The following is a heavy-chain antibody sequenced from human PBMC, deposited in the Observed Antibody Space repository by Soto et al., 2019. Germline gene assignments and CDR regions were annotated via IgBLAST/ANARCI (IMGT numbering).Heavy chain of an antibody. CDR1: GFTFSNSW. Sequence: GGALRLSCAASGFTFSNSWMNGVRQAPGAWLEWIGRIKSKTVGGTTDYAAPVKGRFTISRDDSKNTLYLQMNSLKTEDTAVYYCTTDWPYYDFWSGLNGSTYYFYYYGMDVWGQGTTGTVSS. J-gene: IGHJ6*02. D-gene: IGHD3-3*01. CDR3: TTDWPYYDFWSGLNGSTYYFYYYGMDV. V-gene: IGHV3-15*07. CDR2: IKSKTVGGTT.